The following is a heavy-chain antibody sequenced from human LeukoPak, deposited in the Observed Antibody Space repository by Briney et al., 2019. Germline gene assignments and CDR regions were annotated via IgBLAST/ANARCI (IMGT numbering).Heavy chain of an antibody. Sequence: GGSLRLSCAASGFTFSSYSMNWVRQAPGKGLEWVSSISSSSYIYYADSVKGRFTISRDNAKNSLYLQMNSLRAEDTAVYYCARGGAMGNFDYWGQGTLVTVSS. CDR2: ISSSSYI. J-gene: IGHJ4*02. V-gene: IGHV3-21*01. CDR3: ARGGAMGNFDY. CDR1: GFTFSSYS. D-gene: IGHD5-18*01.